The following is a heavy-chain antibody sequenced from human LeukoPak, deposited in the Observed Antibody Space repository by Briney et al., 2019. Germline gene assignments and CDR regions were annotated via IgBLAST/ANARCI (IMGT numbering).Heavy chain of an antibody. CDR2: ISSSGSTI. Sequence: GGSLRLSCAASGFIFSDYYMSWIRQAPGKGLEWVSYISSSGSTIYYADSVKGRFTISRDNAKNSLYLQMNSLGAEDTAVYYCARGQSSSGMDAFDIWGQGTMVTVSS. D-gene: IGHD6-19*01. J-gene: IGHJ3*02. CDR1: GFIFSDYY. CDR3: ARGQSSSGMDAFDI. V-gene: IGHV3-11*04.